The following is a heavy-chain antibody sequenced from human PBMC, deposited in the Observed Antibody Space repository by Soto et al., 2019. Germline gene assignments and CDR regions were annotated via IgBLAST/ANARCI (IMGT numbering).Heavy chain of an antibody. CDR1: GFTFSSYT. Sequence: EVQLLESGGGLGQPGGSLRLSCAASGFTFSSYTMNWVRQAPGKGLEWVSSISGSGGSTYYADSVKGRFTISRDNSKNTLYLQMSSLRAEDTAVYYCAKERAVAVWGQGTLVTVSS. CDR3: AKERAVAV. D-gene: IGHD6-19*01. CDR2: ISGSGGST. J-gene: IGHJ4*02. V-gene: IGHV3-23*01.